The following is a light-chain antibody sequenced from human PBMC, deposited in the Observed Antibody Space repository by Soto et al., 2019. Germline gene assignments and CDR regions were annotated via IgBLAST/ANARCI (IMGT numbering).Light chain of an antibody. J-gene: IGKJ1*01. CDR1: QSISSY. CDR3: QQSYSTWT. V-gene: IGKV1-39*01. Sequence: DIQMTQSPSSLSASVGDRVTITCRASQSISSYLNWYQQKPGKAPKLLIYAASSLQSGVPSRFSGSGSGTVFTLPITGLQPENFAIYYCQQSYSTWTFGQGTKVKTK. CDR2: AAS.